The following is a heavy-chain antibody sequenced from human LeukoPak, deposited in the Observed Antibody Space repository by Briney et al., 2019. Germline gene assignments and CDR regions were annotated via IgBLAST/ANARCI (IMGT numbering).Heavy chain of an antibody. D-gene: IGHD2-8*01. CDR2: IKSKTDGGAT. CDR3: ANGNRCTSPNCLGYYYFYMDV. CDR1: GFTFSNAW. J-gene: IGHJ6*03. Sequence: GGSLRLSCAGSGFTFSNAWMSWVRQAPGKGLECVGRIKSKTDGGATDYAAPVKGRFTISRDDSKNTLYLQMNSLKTEDTAVYYCANGNRCTSPNCLGYYYFYMDVWGKGTTVTVSS. V-gene: IGHV3-15*01.